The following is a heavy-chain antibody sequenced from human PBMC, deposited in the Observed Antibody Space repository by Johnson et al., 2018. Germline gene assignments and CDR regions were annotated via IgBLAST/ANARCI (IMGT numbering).Heavy chain of an antibody. Sequence: QVQLVESGGGVVQPGRSLRLSCAASGFAFSSYAMHWVRQAPGKGLEWVALISYDRSNQYYADSVKGRFTISRDNSRNTLYLQMDSRRAADTAVYYCAKEVFSGSSPTHYGIDVWGHRTTVTVSS. V-gene: IGHV3-30*18. CDR2: ISYDRSNQ. CDR3: AKEVFSGSSPTHYGIDV. CDR1: GFAFSSYA. D-gene: IGHD1-26*01. J-gene: IGHJ6*02.